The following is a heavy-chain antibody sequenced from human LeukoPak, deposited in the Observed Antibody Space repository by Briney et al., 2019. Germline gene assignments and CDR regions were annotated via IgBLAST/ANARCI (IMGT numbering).Heavy chain of an antibody. V-gene: IGHV3-23*01. CDR1: GFTFSNHA. CDR3: DF. D-gene: IGHD2-15*01. CDR2: ISGGGRTT. J-gene: IGHJ4*02. Sequence: GSLRLSCAASGFTFSNHAMSWVRQAPGKGLQWVAVISGGGRTTEYEDFVKGRFTISRDNSKNMLSLQMYFRAKNVVVKRYIDFWGQGTLVTVSS.